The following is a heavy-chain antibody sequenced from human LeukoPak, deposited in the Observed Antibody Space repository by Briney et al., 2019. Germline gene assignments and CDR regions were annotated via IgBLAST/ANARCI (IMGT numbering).Heavy chain of an antibody. J-gene: IGHJ3*02. CDR2: IYTSGST. CDR3: ARQGSSSWYKAFDI. D-gene: IGHD6-13*01. Sequence: SQTLSLTCTVSGGSISSGSYYWSWIRQPAGKGLEWIGCIYTSGSTNYNPSLKSRVTISVDTSKNQFSLKLSSVTAADTAVYYCARQGSSSWYKAFDIWGQGTMVTVSS. V-gene: IGHV4-61*02. CDR1: GGSISSGSYY.